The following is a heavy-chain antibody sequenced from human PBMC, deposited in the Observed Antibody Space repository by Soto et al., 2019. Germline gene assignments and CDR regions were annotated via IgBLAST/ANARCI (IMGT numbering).Heavy chain of an antibody. CDR2: IFYGGYT. D-gene: IGHD6-13*01. J-gene: IGHJ4*02. CDR3: ARLQAAVPHY. V-gene: IGHV4-39*01. CDR1: GDSISGIPYF. Sequence: QLQLQESGPGLVMPSETLSLTCTVSGDSISGIPYFWGWIRQPPGKRLEWIGSIFYGGYTLYTPSLRSRVTISVDTSKNQFSLKLASVAAADTATYFCARLQAAVPHYWGQGTLVTVSS.